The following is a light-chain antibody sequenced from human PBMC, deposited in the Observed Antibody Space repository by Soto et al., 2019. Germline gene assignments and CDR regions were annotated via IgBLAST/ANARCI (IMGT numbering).Light chain of an antibody. CDR1: HSLLYSDGDNY. CDR2: LAS. Sequence: DSVMTQSPPSLGVTPGEGASISCRSSHSLLYSDGDNYLDWYLQKKGQSPQLXIYLASNRASGVPARFSGSGYGTYFKLKISRVEAEDVGLYYCMQALQTPNTFGQGTRLEIK. V-gene: IGKV2-28*01. J-gene: IGKJ5*01. CDR3: MQALQTPNT.